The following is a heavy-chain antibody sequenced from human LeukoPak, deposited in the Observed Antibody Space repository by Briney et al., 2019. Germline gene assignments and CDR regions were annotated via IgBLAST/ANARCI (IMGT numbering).Heavy chain of an antibody. CDR3: ARDLGSGNYRADAFDI. D-gene: IGHD1-26*01. CDR2: ISNGGTTI. CDR1: GFTFSDYY. Sequence: GGSLRLSCAASGFTFSDYYMSWIRQAPGKGLEWVSYISNGGTTIYYADSVEGRFTISRDNANGENSLYLQMNSLRAEDTAMYYCARDLGSGNYRADAFDIWGQGTMVTVSS. J-gene: IGHJ3*02. V-gene: IGHV3-11*01.